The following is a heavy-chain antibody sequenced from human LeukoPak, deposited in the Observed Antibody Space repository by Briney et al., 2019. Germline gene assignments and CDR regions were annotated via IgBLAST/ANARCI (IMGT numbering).Heavy chain of an antibody. CDR2: IKQDESEK. CDR3: ARVYRVLRFLEWLSRSRGTFDP. J-gene: IGHJ5*02. D-gene: IGHD3-3*01. CDR1: GFTFSSYL. Sequence: GGSVRLSCAASGFTFSSYLMSWVRQAPGKGLEWVANIKQDESEKYYVDSVKGRFTISRDNAKNSLYLQMNSLRAEDTAVYYCARVYRVLRFLEWLSRSRGTFDPWGQGTLVTVSS. V-gene: IGHV3-7*01.